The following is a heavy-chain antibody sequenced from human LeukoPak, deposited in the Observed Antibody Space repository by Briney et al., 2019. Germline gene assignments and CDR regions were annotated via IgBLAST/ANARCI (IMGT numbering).Heavy chain of an antibody. CDR3: VRLLDLDY. CDR1: GFTFSNYW. J-gene: IGHJ4*02. Sequence: PVGSPRLSCAASGFTFSNYWMHWVRQAPGKGLEWVSRINTDGRTTHYADSVKGRFTISRDNAKNTVYLQMNSLRAEDTAVYYCVRLLDLDYWGQGTLVTVSS. CDR2: INTDGRTT. D-gene: IGHD3-3*01. V-gene: IGHV3-74*01.